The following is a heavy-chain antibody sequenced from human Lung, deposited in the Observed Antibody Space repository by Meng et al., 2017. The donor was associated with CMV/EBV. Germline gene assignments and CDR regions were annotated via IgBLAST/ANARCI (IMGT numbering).Heavy chain of an antibody. CDR1: GFTFSSYS. CDR3: ARVLFMGSYYFDY. CDR2: ISSSSSYI. D-gene: IGHD3-10*01. J-gene: IGHJ4*02. Sequence: GGSXRLXCAASGFTFSSYSMNWVRQAPGKVLEWVSSISSSSSYIYYADSVKGRFTISRDNAKNSLYLQMNSLRAEDTAVYYCARVLFMGSYYFDYWGQGTXVTVAS. V-gene: IGHV3-21*01.